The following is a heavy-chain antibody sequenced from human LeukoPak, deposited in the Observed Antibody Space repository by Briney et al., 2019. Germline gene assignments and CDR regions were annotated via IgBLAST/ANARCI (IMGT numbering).Heavy chain of an antibody. CDR3: AKDMRAVAGPITLDY. Sequence: GRSLRLSCAASGFTFNSCGMNWVRQAPGKGLEWVSYISISSVTIYYADSVKGRFTISRDNAKNSLYLQMNSLTAEDTALYYCAKDMRAVAGPITLDYWGQGTLVTVSS. J-gene: IGHJ4*02. D-gene: IGHD6-19*01. CDR2: ISISSVTI. V-gene: IGHV3-48*04. CDR1: GFTFNSCG.